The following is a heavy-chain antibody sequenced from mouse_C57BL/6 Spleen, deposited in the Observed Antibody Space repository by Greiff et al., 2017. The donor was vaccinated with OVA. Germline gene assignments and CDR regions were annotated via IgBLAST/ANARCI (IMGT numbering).Heavy chain of an antibody. CDR2: ISYSGST. D-gene: IGHD1-1*01. Sequence: EVKLQESGPGMVKPSQSLSLTCTVTGYSITSGYDWHWIRHFPGNKLEWMGYISYSGSTNYNPSLKSRISITHDTSKNHFFLKLNSVTTEDTATYYCARGDGSGWFAYWGQGTLVTVSA. CDR1: GYSITSGYD. V-gene: IGHV3-1*01. CDR3: ARGDGSGWFAY. J-gene: IGHJ3*01.